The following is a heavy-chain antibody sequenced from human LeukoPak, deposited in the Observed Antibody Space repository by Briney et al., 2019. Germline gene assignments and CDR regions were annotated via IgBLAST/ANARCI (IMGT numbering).Heavy chain of an antibody. CDR2: ISGSGGST. J-gene: IGHJ1*01. CDR3: ANGDSSGYYYVLPFRH. D-gene: IGHD3-22*01. CDR1: GSTFSSYA. Sequence: PGGSLRLSCAASGSTFSSYAMSWVRQAPGKGLEWVSAISGSGGSTYYADSVKGRFTISRDNSKNTLYLQMNSLRAEDTAVYYCANGDSSGYYYVLPFRHWGQGTLVTVSS. V-gene: IGHV3-23*01.